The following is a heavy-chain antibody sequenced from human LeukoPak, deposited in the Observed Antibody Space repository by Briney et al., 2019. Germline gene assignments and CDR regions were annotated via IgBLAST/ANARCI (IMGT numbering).Heavy chain of an antibody. Sequence: ASVKVSCKASGYTFTSYAMHWVRQAPGQRLEWMGWINAGNGNTKYSQKFQGRVTITRDTSASTAYMELSSLRSEDTAVYYCVRTEKRWLQPQYYFDDWGQGTLVTVSS. J-gene: IGHJ4*02. V-gene: IGHV1-3*01. CDR2: INAGNGNT. CDR1: GYTFTSYA. D-gene: IGHD5-24*01. CDR3: VRTEKRWLQPQYYFDD.